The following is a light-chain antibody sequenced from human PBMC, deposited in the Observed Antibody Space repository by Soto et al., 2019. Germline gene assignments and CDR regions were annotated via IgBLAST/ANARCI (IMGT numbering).Light chain of an antibody. J-gene: IGKJ1*01. Sequence: AIRMTQSPSSFSASTGDRVTITCRASQGISSYLAWYQQKPGKAPRLLIYDASNLQRGVPSRFSGSGSGTEFTLTITSLQPEDFATYYCQQYNDYSGMFGQGTKV. CDR1: QGISSY. CDR3: QQYNDYSGM. V-gene: IGKV1-8*01. CDR2: DAS.